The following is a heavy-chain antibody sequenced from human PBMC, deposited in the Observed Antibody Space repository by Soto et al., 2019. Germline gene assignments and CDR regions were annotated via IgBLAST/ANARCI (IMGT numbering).Heavy chain of an antibody. D-gene: IGHD2-8*01. CDR3: ASHRTFWPFDY. CDR2: TYSGGST. J-gene: IGHJ4*02. V-gene: IGHV4-39*01. CDR1: GGAISGRSNY. Sequence: SETLSLTCNVSGGAISGRSNYWGWIRQSPGKGLEYIGSTYSGGSTYYNPSLKSRVTLSVDTSQNQFFLRLTSVTAADTAVYYCASHRTFWPFDYWGQGTVVTVSS.